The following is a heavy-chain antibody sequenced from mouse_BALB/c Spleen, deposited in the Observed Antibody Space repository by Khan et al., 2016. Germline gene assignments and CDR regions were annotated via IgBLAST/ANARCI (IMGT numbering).Heavy chain of an antibody. V-gene: IGHV9-4*02. D-gene: IGHD2-1*01. J-gene: IGHJ2*01. CDR1: GYTFTTAG. CDR3: ARTVGNYGLFDY. CDR2: INTHSGVP. Sequence: QIQLVQSGPELKKPGETVTISCKASGYTFTTAGMQWVQKMPGKGLTWIGWINTHSGVPKYAEAFTGRFAFSLEPSASTAYSQIRNLINEDTATYVCARTVGNYGLFDYWGQGTTLTVAS.